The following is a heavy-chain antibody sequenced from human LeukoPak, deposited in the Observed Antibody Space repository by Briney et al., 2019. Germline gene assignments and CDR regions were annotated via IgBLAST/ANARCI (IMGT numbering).Heavy chain of an antibody. CDR1: GFTFSSYW. CDR3: ARALTPPPRLFFGVIGQDY. J-gene: IGHJ4*02. CDR2: IKQDGSEK. V-gene: IGHV3-7*01. D-gene: IGHD3-3*01. Sequence: GGSLRLSCAASGFTFSSYWMSWVRQAPGKGLEWVANIKQDGSEKYYVDSVKGRFTISRDNAKNSLYLQMNSLRAEDTAVYYCARALTPPPRLFFGVIGQDYWGQGTLVTVSS.